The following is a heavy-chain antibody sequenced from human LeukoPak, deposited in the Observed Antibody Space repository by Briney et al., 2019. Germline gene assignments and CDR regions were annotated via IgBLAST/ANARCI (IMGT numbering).Heavy chain of an antibody. J-gene: IGHJ6*03. V-gene: IGHV3-7*01. CDR3: ARDVLDSSSWYAGYYYYYMDV. CDR2: IKQDGREK. CDR1: GFTFSSSW. D-gene: IGHD6-13*01. Sequence: GGSLRLSCAASGFTFSSSWMSWVRQAPGKGLEWVANIKQDGREKYYVDSVKGRFTISRVNAKNSLYLQMNSLRAEDTAVYYCARDVLDSSSWYAGYYYYYMDVWGKGATVTVSS.